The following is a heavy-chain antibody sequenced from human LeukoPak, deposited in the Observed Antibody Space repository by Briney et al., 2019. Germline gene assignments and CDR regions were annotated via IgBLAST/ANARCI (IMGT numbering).Heavy chain of an antibody. V-gene: IGHV4-34*01. CDR1: GGSFSGYY. CDR3: ARGRSGFWSGYLDY. J-gene: IGHJ4*02. Sequence: PSETLSLTCAVYGGSFSGYYWSWIRQPPGKGLEWIGEINHSGSTNYNPSLKSRVTISVDTSKNQFSLKLSSVTAADTAVYYCARGRSGFWSGYLDYWGQGTLVTVSS. CDR2: INHSGST. D-gene: IGHD3-3*01.